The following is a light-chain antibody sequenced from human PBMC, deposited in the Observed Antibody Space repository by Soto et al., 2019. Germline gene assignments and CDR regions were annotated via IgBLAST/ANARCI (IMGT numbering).Light chain of an antibody. CDR1: SSDVGGYNY. CDR2: DVS. CDR3: SSYTSSSTV. Sequence: QSALTQPASVSGSPGQSITISCTETSSDVGGYNYVSWYQQHPGKAPKLMIYDVSNRPSGVSNRFSGSKSGNTASLTISGLRAEDEADYYCSSYTSSSTVFGGGTKLTVL. J-gene: IGLJ2*01. V-gene: IGLV2-14*01.